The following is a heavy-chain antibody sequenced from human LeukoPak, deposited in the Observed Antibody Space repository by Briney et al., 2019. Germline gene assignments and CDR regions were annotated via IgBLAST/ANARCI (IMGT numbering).Heavy chain of an antibody. J-gene: IGHJ6*03. CDR1: GYTFTGYY. Sequence: GASVKVSCKASGYTFTGYYMHWVRQAPGQGLEWMGWINPNSGGTNYAQKFQGRVTMTRDTSISTAYMELSRLRSEDTAVYYCARVYSGYDYAYYYYYYMDVWGKGTTVTISS. V-gene: IGHV1-2*02. CDR3: ARVYSGYDYAYYYYYYMDV. CDR2: INPNSGGT. D-gene: IGHD5-12*01.